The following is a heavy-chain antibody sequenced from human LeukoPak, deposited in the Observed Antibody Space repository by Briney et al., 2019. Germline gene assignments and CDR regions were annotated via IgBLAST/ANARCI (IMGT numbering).Heavy chain of an antibody. CDR2: FYHSGT. CDR3: ARGWRGDHFDY. D-gene: IGHD3-16*01. V-gene: IGHV4-59*01. Sequence: SETLSLTCTVSGDSMSTSYWSWIRQPLGTGLEWIGYFYHSGTDYNPSLKSRVTISGDMSNNQFSLKLSSVTAADTAIYYCARGWRGDHFDYWGQGTLVSVSS. CDR1: GDSMSTSY. J-gene: IGHJ4*02.